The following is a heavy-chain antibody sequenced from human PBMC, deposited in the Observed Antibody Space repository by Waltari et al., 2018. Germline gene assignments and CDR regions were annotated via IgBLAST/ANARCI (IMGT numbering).Heavy chain of an antibody. CDR1: VGSIIRDNYF. CDR2: IHTSGSS. D-gene: IGHD5-12*01. Sequence: QVPLQESGPGLVKPSQTLSLTCTFSVGSIIRDNYFWRWIRQPAGKGLEWIGHIHTSGSSNYSPCLKSRGTISVDTSKNQVSLKVSSMTAADTAVYYWARGRWLQSGEDWGQGTLVTVSS. J-gene: IGHJ4*02. V-gene: IGHV4-61*02. CDR3: ARGRWLQSGED.